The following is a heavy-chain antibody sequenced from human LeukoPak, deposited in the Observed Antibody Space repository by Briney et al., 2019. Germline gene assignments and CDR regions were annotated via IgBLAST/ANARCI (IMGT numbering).Heavy chain of an antibody. Sequence: SETLSLTCTVSGGSISSSSYYWGWIRQPPGKGLEWIGSIYYSGSTYYNPSLKSRVTISVDTSKNQFSLKLSSVTAADMAVYYCATLASNDAFDIWGQGTMVTVSS. CDR2: IYYSGST. CDR1: GGSISSSSYY. V-gene: IGHV4-39*01. J-gene: IGHJ3*02. CDR3: ATLASNDAFDI.